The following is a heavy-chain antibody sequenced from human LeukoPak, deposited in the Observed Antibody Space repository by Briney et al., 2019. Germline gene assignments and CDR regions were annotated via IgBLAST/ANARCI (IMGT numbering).Heavy chain of an antibody. J-gene: IGHJ5*02. CDR2: IYYSGST. CDR3: ARPIVVVPAAIAFDP. V-gene: IGHV4-39*01. Sequence: SETLSLTCTVSGGSISSSSYYWGWIRQPPGKGLEWIGSIYYSGSTYYNPSLKSRVTISVDTSKNQFSLKLSSVTAADTAVYYCARPIVVVPAAIAFDPWGQGTLVTVSS. CDR1: GGSISSSSYY. D-gene: IGHD2-2*01.